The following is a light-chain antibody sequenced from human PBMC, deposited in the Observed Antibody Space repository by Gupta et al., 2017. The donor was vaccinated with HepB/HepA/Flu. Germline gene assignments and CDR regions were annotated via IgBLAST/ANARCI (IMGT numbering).Light chain of an antibody. Sequence: EIVLTQSRATLSLSPGERATLSCRARQSVRSYLAWYQQKPGHAPARLIYDASNMTKDTSDTCSGSGDGTDSNFTITSRDLEDWEVYYCQQQNNGHPTFTFGGGTKVEIK. CDR3: QQQNNGHPTFT. CDR2: DAS. V-gene: IGKV3-11*01. J-gene: IGKJ4*01. CDR1: QSVRSY.